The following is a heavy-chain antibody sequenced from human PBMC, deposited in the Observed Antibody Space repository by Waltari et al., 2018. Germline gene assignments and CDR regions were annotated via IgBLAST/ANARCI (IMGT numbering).Heavy chain of an antibody. Sequence: QVQLVQSGAEVKKPGASVKASCKASGYTFTGYYMHWVRQAPGQGLEWMGRINPNCGGTNYAQKFQGRVTMTRDTSISTAYMELSRLRSDDTAVYYCAGDQIRIGRSTSCYYNWGQGTLVTVSS. J-gene: IGHJ4*02. V-gene: IGHV1-2*06. CDR1: GYTFTGYY. D-gene: IGHD2-2*01. CDR2: INPNCGGT. CDR3: AGDQIRIGRSTSCYYN.